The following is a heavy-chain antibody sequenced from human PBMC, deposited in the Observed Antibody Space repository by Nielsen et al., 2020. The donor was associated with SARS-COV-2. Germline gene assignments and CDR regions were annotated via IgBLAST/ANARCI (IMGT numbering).Heavy chain of an antibody. CDR2: IYYSGST. V-gene: IGHV4-31*03. Sequence: SETLSLTCTVSGGSISSSSYYWSWIRQHPGKGLEWIGYIYYSGSTYYNPSLKSRVTISVDTSKNQFSLKLSSVTAADTAVYYCARAPGWELLGLNYYYYYGMDVWGQGTTVTVSS. CDR1: GGSISSSSYY. J-gene: IGHJ6*02. D-gene: IGHD1-26*01. CDR3: ARAPGWELLGLNYYYYYGMDV.